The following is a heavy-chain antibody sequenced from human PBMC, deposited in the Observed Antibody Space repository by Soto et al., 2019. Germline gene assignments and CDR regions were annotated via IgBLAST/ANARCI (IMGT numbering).Heavy chain of an antibody. J-gene: IGHJ4*02. CDR1: GFSLTTSGVG. V-gene: IGHV2-5*02. CDR3: AHPHLSFCCDTCYPPHFYF. CDR2: IYWDDDK. D-gene: IGHD2-15*01. Sequence: GSGPTLVNPTQTLTLTCTFSGFSLTTSGVGVGWIRQPPGKALEWLALIYWDDDKRYSPSLKSRLTITKDTSKNQVVLTMSNMDPVDTATYFCAHPHLSFCCDTCYPPHFYFWGQGAQVPVSS.